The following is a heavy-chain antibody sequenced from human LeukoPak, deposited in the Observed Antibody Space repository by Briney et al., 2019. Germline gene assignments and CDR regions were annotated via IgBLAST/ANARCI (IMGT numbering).Heavy chain of an antibody. CDR1: GDSVSINSAA. J-gene: IGHJ5*02. CDR2: TYYRSKWYN. CDR3: ARDQDSGYDSWFDP. D-gene: IGHD5-12*01. V-gene: IGHV6-1*01. Sequence: SPTLSLTFAISGDSVSINSAAWNWIRQSPSRGLEWLGRTYYRSKWYNDYAVSVKSRITTNPDTSKNQFSLQLNSVTPEDTTVYYCARDQDSGYDSWFDPWGQGTLVTVSS.